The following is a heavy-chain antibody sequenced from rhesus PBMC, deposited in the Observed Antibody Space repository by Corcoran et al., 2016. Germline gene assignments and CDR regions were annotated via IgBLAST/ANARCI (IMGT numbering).Heavy chain of an antibody. Sequence: EVQLVESGGGLVQPGGSLRLSCEASGFTFSDHYLDWVRQAPGKGIEWVERINSVGGSTTFYTEVVKGRFPISRENAQNTVDLQMSSRRAEETSVYYCASRQDIVVVVSATENTVLVVVATGGFDYWGQGVLVTVSS. CDR3: ASRQDIVVVVSATENTVLVVVATGGFDY. V-gene: IGHV3-110*02. J-gene: IGHJ4*01. D-gene: IGHD2-8*01. CDR2: INSVGGSTT. CDR1: GFTFSDHY.